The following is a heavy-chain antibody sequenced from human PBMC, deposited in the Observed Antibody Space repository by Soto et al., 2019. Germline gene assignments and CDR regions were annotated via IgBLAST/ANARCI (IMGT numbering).Heavy chain of an antibody. CDR1: GYTFTSYD. J-gene: IGHJ4*02. Sequence: ASVKVSCKASGYTFTSYDINWVRQATGQGLEWMGWMNPNSGNTGYAQKFQGRVTMTRNTSISTAYMELSSLRSEDTAVYYCARGVLRFLEWSRKMRFFDFWGQGTLVTVSS. CDR2: MNPNSGNT. CDR3: ARGVLRFLEWSRKMRFFDF. D-gene: IGHD3-3*01. V-gene: IGHV1-8*01.